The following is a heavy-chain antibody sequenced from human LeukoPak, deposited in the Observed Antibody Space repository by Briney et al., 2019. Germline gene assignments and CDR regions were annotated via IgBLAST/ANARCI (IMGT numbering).Heavy chain of an antibody. CDR2: ISAGGDST. CDR1: GFTFSNYG. V-gene: IGHV3-23*01. Sequence: GGSLRLSCAGSGFTFSNYGMRWVRQAPGKGLEWVSTISAGGDSTYYADSVKGRFTISRDNSKNTLYLQMNSLRAEDTAVYYCAKWLHWELVGLDYWGQGTLVTVSS. D-gene: IGHD1-26*01. CDR3: AKWLHWELVGLDY. J-gene: IGHJ4*02.